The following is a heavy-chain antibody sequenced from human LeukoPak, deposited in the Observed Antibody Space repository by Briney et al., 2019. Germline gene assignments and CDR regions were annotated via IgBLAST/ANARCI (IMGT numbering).Heavy chain of an antibody. J-gene: IGHJ1*01. CDR2: ISSSSSYI. D-gene: IGHD3-22*01. Sequence: PGGSLRLSCAASGFTFSSYSMNWVRQAPGKGLEWVSSISSSSSYIYYADSVKGRFTISRDNAKNSLYLQMNRLRAEDTAVYYCAREWLYYYDSSGYYYGSEYFQHWGQGTLVTVSS. CDR1: GFTFSSYS. CDR3: AREWLYYYDSSGYYYGSEYFQH. V-gene: IGHV3-21*01.